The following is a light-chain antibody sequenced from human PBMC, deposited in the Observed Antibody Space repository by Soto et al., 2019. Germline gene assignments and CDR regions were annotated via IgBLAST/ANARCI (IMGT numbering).Light chain of an antibody. CDR2: DAS. V-gene: IGKV3-11*01. J-gene: IGKJ4*01. CDR3: QQRSNWPPKLT. Sequence: EIVLTQSPATLSLSPGERATLSCRASQSVSSYLAWYQQKPGQAPRLLIYDASNRATGIPARFSGSGSGTDFTLTISSLEPEDFAVYYGQQRSNWPPKLTFGGGTKVEIK. CDR1: QSVSSY.